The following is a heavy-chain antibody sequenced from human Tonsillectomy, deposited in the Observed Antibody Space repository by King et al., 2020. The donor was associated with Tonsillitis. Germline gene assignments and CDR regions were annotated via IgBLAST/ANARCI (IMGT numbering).Heavy chain of an antibody. CDR1: GGSFSGYY. J-gene: IGHJ6*03. V-gene: IGHV4-34*01. Sequence: VQLKQWGAGLLKPSETLSLTCAVYGGSFSGYYWSWIRQPPGKGLEWIGEINHSGSTNYNPSLKSRVTISVDTSKNQFSLKLSSVTAADTAVYYCARRGYYYYYMDVWGKGTTVTVSS. CDR2: INHSGST. CDR3: ARRGYYYYYMDV.